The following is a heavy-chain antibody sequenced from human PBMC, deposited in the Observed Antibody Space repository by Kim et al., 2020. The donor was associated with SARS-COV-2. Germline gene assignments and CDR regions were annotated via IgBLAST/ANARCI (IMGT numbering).Heavy chain of an antibody. Sequence: SETLSLTCTVSGGSISSYYWSWIRQPPGKGLEWIGYIYYSGSTNYNPSLKSRVTISVDTSKNQFSLKLSSVTAADTAVYYCARDRTRVLYDSSGYYFDAFDIWGQGTMVTVSS. CDR3: ARDRTRVLYDSSGYYFDAFDI. CDR2: IYYSGST. J-gene: IGHJ3*02. CDR1: GGSISSYY. D-gene: IGHD3-22*01. V-gene: IGHV4-59*13.